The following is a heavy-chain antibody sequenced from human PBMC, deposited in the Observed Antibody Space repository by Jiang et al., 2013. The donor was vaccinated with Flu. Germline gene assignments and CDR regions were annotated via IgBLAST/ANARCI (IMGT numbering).Heavy chain of an antibody. V-gene: IGHV3-23*01. J-gene: IGHJ4*02. CDR2: LVPGVASI. CDR3: AKEDTSGYYQQPYFDS. D-gene: IGHD3-22*01. CDR1: GFTFSSYA. Sequence: QLLESGEAWYRPGGTLRLSCAASGFTFSSYAMTWVRQAPRKGWSGSQLLVPGVASIYYSDSVKGRFTISRDNSKSTVYLEMNSLGAEDTAVYYCAKEDTSGYYQQPYFDSWGQGTLVTVSS.